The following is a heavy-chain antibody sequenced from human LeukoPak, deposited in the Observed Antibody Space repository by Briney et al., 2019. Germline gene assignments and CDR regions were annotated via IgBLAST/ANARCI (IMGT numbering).Heavy chain of an antibody. Sequence: SQTLSLTCTVSGYAITSGGFSWNWIRQPPGKGLEWIGCVYDRGPAYYNPSLKSRFTISVDRPKNQFFLNVTSLTAADTAVYYCARSRQASGLFNSWGQGTLVVVSS. CDR1: GYAITSGGFS. V-gene: IGHV4-30-2*01. J-gene: IGHJ5*01. D-gene: IGHD3-10*01. CDR3: ARSRQASGLFNS. CDR2: VYDRGPA.